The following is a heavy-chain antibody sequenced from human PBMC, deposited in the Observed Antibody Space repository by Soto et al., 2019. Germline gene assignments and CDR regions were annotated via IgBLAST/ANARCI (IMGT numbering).Heavy chain of an antibody. J-gene: IGHJ6*02. CDR2: ISGGGGST. V-gene: IGHV3-23*04. D-gene: IGHD3-22*01. Sequence: EVRLVDSGGGLVQPGGSLRLSCAASGFTFSSYAMTWVRQAPGKGLEWVSAISGGGGSTYYADSVKGRFTISRDNSKNTLYLQMNSLRAEDTAVYYCAKDPPSYYDNGGCYILQMDVWGQGTTVTVSS. CDR3: AKDPPSYYDNGGCYILQMDV. CDR1: GFTFSSYA.